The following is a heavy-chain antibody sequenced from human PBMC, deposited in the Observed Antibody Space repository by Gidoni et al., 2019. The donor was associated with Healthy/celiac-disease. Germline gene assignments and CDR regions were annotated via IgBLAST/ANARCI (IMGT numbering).Heavy chain of an antibody. CDR3: ARIPAGYGDYVVGDYFDY. D-gene: IGHD4-17*01. CDR2: INAGNGNT. Sequence: QVQLVQSGAEGKKPGASVKVSCKASGYTFTSYAMHWVRQAPGQRLEWMGWINAGNGNTKYSQKFQGRVTITRDTSASTAYMELSSLRSEDTAVYYCARIPAGYGDYVVGDYFDYWGQGTLVTVSS. V-gene: IGHV1-3*01. CDR1: GYTFTSYA. J-gene: IGHJ4*02.